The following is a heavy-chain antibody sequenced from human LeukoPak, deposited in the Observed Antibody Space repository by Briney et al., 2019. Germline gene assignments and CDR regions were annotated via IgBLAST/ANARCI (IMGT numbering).Heavy chain of an antibody. V-gene: IGHV3-21*01. CDR1: VFTFISYS. CDR2: INNSSSYI. D-gene: IGHD4-11*01. CDR3: ARDRSPVTTSLFDY. Sequence: PGWSVTVSCAASVFTFISYSMNWVRQAGGRGVEWVSSINNSSSYICYADSVKGRFTISRDNAKNSLYLQMNSLRAEDTAVYYCARDRSPVTTSLFDYWGQGTLVTVS. J-gene: IGHJ4*02.